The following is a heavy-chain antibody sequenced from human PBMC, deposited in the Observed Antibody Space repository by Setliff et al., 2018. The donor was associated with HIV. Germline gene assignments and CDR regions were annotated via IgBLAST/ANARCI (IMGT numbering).Heavy chain of an antibody. Sequence: GGSLRLSCAASGFTFRHYSMNWVRQAPGKGLEWFSSITNNSDTLYAASVKGRFLISRDNAKNTLYLQMNSLRDEDTAVYYCARDRLQLLASHAFDLWGQGTMVTVS. CDR3: ARDRLQLLASHAFDL. CDR2: ITNNSDT. J-gene: IGHJ3*01. CDR1: GFTFRHYS. D-gene: IGHD6-19*01. V-gene: IGHV3-21*01.